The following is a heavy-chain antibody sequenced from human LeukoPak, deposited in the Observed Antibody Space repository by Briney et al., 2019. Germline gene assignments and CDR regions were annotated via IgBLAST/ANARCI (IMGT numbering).Heavy chain of an antibody. J-gene: IGHJ5*02. CDR1: GFTFSSYA. CDR2: ISGSGGST. CDR3: AKQPTRYYYDSSGYNWFDP. Sequence: GGSLRLSCAASGFTFSSYAMSWVRQAPGKGLEWVSGISGSGGSTYYADSVKGRFTISRDNSKNTLYLQMNSLRAEDTAVYYCAKQPTRYYYDSSGYNWFDPWGQGTLVTVSS. D-gene: IGHD3-22*01. V-gene: IGHV3-23*01.